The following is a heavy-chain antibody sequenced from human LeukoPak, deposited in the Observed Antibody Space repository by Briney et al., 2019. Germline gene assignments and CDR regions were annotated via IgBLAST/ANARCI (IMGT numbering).Heavy chain of an antibody. CDR2: IDQDGSNK. CDR1: GFTFSSYW. CDR3: ARFSRGTNSGS. J-gene: IGHJ5*02. Sequence: PGGSLRLSCAASGFTFSSYWMSWVRQAPGKGLEWVANIDQDGSNKQYVDSVKGRFTISRDNAKNSLYLQMNSLRAEDTAVHYCARFSRGTNSGSWGQGTLVTVSS. V-gene: IGHV3-7*01. D-gene: IGHD1-26*01.